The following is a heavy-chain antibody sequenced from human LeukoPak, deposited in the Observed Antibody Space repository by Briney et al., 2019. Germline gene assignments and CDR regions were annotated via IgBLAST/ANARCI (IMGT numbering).Heavy chain of an antibody. CDR2: INPNSGGT. V-gene: IGHV1-2*02. Sequence: ASVKVPCKASGYTFTGYYLHWVRQAPGQGLEWMGWINPNSGGTNYAQKFQGRVTMTRDTSISTAYMELSRLRSDDTAVYYCAPGAAMVGPYYFDYWGQGTLVTVSS. CDR3: APGAAMVGPYYFDY. J-gene: IGHJ4*02. CDR1: GYTFTGYY. D-gene: IGHD5-18*01.